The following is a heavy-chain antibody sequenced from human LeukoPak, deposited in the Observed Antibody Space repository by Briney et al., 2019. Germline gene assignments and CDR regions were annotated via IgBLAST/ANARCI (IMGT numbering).Heavy chain of an antibody. D-gene: IGHD6-19*01. V-gene: IGHV3-23*01. J-gene: IGHJ4*02. CDR1: GFTFTNYG. Sequence: GGSLRLSCVASGFTFTNYGMSWVRQAPGKGLEWVSTINDSGLNTHYADSVKGRFTISRDDSKNTLHLQMNSLRADDTALYYCTKGDGGWYPIDYWGQGVLVIVSS. CDR2: INDSGLNT. CDR3: TKGDGGWYPIDY.